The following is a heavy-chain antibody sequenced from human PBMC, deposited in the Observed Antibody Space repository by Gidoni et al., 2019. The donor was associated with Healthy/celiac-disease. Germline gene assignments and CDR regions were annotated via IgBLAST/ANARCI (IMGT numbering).Heavy chain of an antibody. J-gene: IGHJ4*02. Sequence: QVQLQQWGAGLLKPSETLSLTCAVYGGSFSGYYWSWIRQPPGKGLEWIGEINHSGSTNYNPSLKSRVTISVDTSKNQFSLKLSSVTAADTAVYYCAGIAAAGTGDYWGQGTLVTVSS. D-gene: IGHD6-13*01. CDR2: INHSGST. V-gene: IGHV4-34*01. CDR3: AGIAAAGTGDY. CDR1: GGSFSGYY.